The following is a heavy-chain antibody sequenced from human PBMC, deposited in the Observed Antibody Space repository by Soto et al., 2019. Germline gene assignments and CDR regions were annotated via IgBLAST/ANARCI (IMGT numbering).Heavy chain of an antibody. CDR2: INGYTGNT. Sequence: QVQLVQSGAEVKQPGASVKVSCEASGYTFTTYGISWVRQASGQGLEWMGWINGYTGNTKYAQRFQGRVTMTRDTSTSTAYMEVRSLRSDDTAVYYCARDAIATRPQYYYGMDVWGQGTTVTVSS. CDR3: ARDAIATRPQYYYGMDV. J-gene: IGHJ6*02. D-gene: IGHD6-6*01. V-gene: IGHV1-18*04. CDR1: GYTFTTYG.